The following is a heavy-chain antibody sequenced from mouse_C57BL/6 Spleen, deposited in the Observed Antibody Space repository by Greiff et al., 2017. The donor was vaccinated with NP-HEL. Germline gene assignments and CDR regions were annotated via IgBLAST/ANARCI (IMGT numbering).Heavy chain of an antibody. CDR1: GYSFTSYY. D-gene: IGHD2-2*01. CDR3: ARGGGYDGFAY. Sequence: VKLQQSGPELVKPGASVKISCKASGYSFTSYYIHWVKQRPGQGLEWIGWIYPGSGNTKYNEKFKGKATLTADTSSSTAYMQLSSLTAEDSAVYYCARGGGYDGFAYWGQGTLVTVSA. CDR2: IYPGSGNT. J-gene: IGHJ3*01. V-gene: IGHV1-66*01.